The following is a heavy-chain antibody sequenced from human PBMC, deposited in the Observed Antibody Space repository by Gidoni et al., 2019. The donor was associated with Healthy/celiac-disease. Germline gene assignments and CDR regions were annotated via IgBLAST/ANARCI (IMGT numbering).Heavy chain of an antibody. CDR2: PILGIA. J-gene: IGHJ4*02. CDR3: ARVGLGSSSWSPFDY. Sequence: PILGIANYAQKFQGRVTITADKSTSTAYMELSSLRSEDTAVYYCARVGLGSSSWSPFDYWGQGTLVTVSS. D-gene: IGHD6-13*01. V-gene: IGHV1-69*04.